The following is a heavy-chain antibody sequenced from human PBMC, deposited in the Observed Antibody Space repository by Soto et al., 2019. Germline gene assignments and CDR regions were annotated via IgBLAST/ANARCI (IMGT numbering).Heavy chain of an antibody. D-gene: IGHD1-20*01. CDR1: GFTFTSSA. CDR3: AAESITGAPYGMDV. Sequence: ASVKVSCKASGFTFTSSAVQWVRQARGQRLEWIGWIVVGSGNTNYAQKFQERVTITRDMSTSTAYMELSSLRSEDTAVYYCAAESITGAPYGMDVWGQGTTVTVSS. V-gene: IGHV1-58*01. J-gene: IGHJ6*02. CDR2: IVVGSGNT.